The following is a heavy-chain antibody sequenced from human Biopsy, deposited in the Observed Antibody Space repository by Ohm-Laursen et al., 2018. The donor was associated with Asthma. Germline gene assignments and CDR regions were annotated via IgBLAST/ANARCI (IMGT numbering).Heavy chain of an antibody. J-gene: IGHJ6*02. CDR2: ISYDGRET. D-gene: IGHD2-21*02. CDR3: TRDRFYNSVTSESFYYGVDV. CDR1: GFRFPIYG. Sequence: SLRLSCAASGFRFPIYGMHWVRQGPGKGPEWVALISYDGRETGYVDSVKGRFTISRDNFRNTVHLQMSSLRPEDSAVYYCTRDRFYNSVTSESFYYGVDVWGQGNTVTVSS. V-gene: IGHV3-30*03.